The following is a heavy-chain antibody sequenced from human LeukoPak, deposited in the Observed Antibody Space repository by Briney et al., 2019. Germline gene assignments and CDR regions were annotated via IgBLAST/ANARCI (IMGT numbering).Heavy chain of an antibody. J-gene: IGHJ4*02. CDR2: SSSSRSYI. CDR1: GFTFSSYS. Sequence: GGSLRLSCAASGFTFSSYSMNWVRQAPGKGLEWVSSSSSSRSYIYYADSVKGRFTISRDNAKNSLYLQMNSLRAEDTAVYYCARDRRYSGSPDYWGQGTLVTVSS. CDR3: ARDRRYSGSPDY. D-gene: IGHD5-18*01. V-gene: IGHV3-21*01.